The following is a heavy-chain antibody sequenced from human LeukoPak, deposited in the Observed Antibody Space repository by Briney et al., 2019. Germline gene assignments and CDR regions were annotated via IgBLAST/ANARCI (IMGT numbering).Heavy chain of an antibody. Sequence: GASVKVSCKASGYTFIGYDINWVRQATGQGLEWMGWMNPNNGNTGYAQKFQGRVTMTWNTSISTAYMERNNLRSEDTAVYYCARSVRDDWYYYYYMDVWGKGTTVTISS. CDR2: MNPNNGNT. CDR3: ARSVRDDWYYYYYMDV. J-gene: IGHJ6*03. D-gene: IGHD3-10*02. CDR1: GYTFIGYD. V-gene: IGHV1-8*01.